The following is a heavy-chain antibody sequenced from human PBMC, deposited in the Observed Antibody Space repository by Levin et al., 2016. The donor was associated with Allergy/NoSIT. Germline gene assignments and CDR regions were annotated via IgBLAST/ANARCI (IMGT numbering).Heavy chain of an antibody. D-gene: IGHD3-3*01. V-gene: IGHV3-53*01. CDR3: ARDRGSGLIRWFDP. J-gene: IGHJ5*02. CDR2: MYPDGRT. Sequence: GESLKISCAASGFIVSSTYMSWVRQAPGKGLEWVSAMYPDGRTYYADSVKGRFTISRDSSKNTLYLQMDGLTAEDTAVYYCARDRGSGLIRWFDPWGQGVLVTVSS. CDR1: GFIVSSTY.